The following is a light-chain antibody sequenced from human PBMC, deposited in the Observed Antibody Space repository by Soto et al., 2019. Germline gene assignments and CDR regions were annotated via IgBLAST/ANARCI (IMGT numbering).Light chain of an antibody. V-gene: IGKV1-6*01. J-gene: IGKJ1*01. Sequence: AIQMTQSPSSLSASVGDRVTITCRASQDIRTDLGWYQQKPGKAPKLLIYSASGLQTGVPSRFTGAASGTDFTLTISSLQPEDFATYYCLQHFNYPWTFGQGTKVDIK. CDR3: LQHFNYPWT. CDR2: SAS. CDR1: QDIRTD.